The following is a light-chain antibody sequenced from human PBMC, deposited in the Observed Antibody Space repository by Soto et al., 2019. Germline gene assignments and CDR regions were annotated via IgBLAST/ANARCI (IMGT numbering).Light chain of an antibody. CDR1: SSDIGSSNY. Sequence: QSVLTQPASVSGSPGQSITISCTGTSSDIGSSNYVSWYQQEPGKAPKLLIYEVNNRFSGVSNRFSGSKSGNTASLTISGLLTEDEADYYCSSYTTTNTYVFGTGTKVTVL. V-gene: IGLV2-14*01. J-gene: IGLJ1*01. CDR3: SSYTTTNTYV. CDR2: EVN.